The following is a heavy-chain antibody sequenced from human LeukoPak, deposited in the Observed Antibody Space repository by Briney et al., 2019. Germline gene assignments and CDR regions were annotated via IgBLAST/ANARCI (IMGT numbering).Heavy chain of an antibody. CDR2: ISYDGSNK. D-gene: IGHD5-24*01. V-gene: IGHV3-30*04. Sequence: GWSLRLSCAASGFTFSSYAMHWVRQAPGRGLEWVAVISYDGSNKYYADSVKGRFTISRDNSKNTLYLQMNSLRAEDTAVYYCARDRDGYNLSWGQGTLVTVSS. CDR3: ARDRDGYNLS. CDR1: GFTFSSYA. J-gene: IGHJ4*02.